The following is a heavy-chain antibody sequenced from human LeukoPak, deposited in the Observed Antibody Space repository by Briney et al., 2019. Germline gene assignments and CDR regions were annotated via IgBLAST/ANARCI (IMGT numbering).Heavy chain of an antibody. V-gene: IGHV1-2*02. Sequence: GASVKVSCKASGYTFTDYYIHWVRQAPGQGLEWMGWINPNTGGTDYAQKFQGRVTMTRDTSIRTAYMEVSRLRSDDTAVYYCAKAMVRGDIYWFDPWGQGTLVAVSS. J-gene: IGHJ5*02. CDR2: INPNTGGT. D-gene: IGHD3-10*01. CDR1: GYTFTDYY. CDR3: AKAMVRGDIYWFDP.